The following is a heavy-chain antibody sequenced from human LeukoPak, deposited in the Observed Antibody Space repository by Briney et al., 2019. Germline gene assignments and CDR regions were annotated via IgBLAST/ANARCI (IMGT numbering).Heavy chain of an antibody. D-gene: IGHD5-18*01. Sequence: GSLRLSCAASGFTFSSYGMHWVRQAPGKGLEWVAVISYDGSNKYYADSVKGRFTISRDNSKNTLYLQMNSLRAEDTAVYCCAKDYRRYLIQLGGYYFDYWGQGTLVTVSS. CDR1: GFTFSSYG. CDR2: ISYDGSNK. CDR3: AKDYRRYLIQLGGYYFDY. V-gene: IGHV3-30*18. J-gene: IGHJ4*02.